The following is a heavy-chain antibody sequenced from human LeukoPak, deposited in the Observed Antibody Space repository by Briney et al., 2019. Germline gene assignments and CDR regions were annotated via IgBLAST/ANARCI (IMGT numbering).Heavy chain of an antibody. D-gene: IGHD3-22*01. Sequence: SETLSLTCTVSGASFNSDDQYWNWIRQSPGKGLEWIGSIHPSGMLYNNPSLESRVTMSRDTSKNQFSLNLSSVTAADTAVYFCSRGLDSRKLGYWGQGILVTISS. CDR2: IHPSGML. J-gene: IGHJ4*02. CDR1: GASFNSDDQY. V-gene: IGHV4-31*03. CDR3: SRGLDSRKLGY.